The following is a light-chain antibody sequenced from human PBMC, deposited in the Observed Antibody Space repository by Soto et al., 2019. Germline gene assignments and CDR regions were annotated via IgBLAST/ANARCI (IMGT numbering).Light chain of an antibody. J-gene: IGKJ1*01. Sequence: EIGLTQSPATLSLSPGERATLSCRASQSVSSYLAWYQQKPGQAPRLLIYDASNRATGIPARFSGSGSGTDFTLTISSLEPEDFAVYYCQQRSNWPPWTLGQGTKVEIK. CDR1: QSVSSY. V-gene: IGKV3-11*01. CDR3: QQRSNWPPWT. CDR2: DAS.